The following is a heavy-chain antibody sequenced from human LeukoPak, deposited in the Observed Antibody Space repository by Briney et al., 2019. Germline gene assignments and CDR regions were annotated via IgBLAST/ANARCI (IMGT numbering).Heavy chain of an antibody. CDR1: GGSISSYY. Sequence: SETLSLTCTVSGGSISSYYWSWIRQPPGKGLEWIGYIYYSGSTNYNPSLKSRVTISVDTSKNQFSLKLSSVTAADTAVYYCARALYYYYYMDVWGKGTTVTISS. CDR2: IYYSGST. J-gene: IGHJ6*03. CDR3: ARALYYYYYMDV. V-gene: IGHV4-59*01.